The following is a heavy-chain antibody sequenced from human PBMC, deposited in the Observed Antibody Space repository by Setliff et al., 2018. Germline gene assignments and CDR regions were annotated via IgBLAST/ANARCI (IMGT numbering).Heavy chain of an antibody. CDR3: ARQDRSSWYLDY. CDR2: IYPDDSDT. D-gene: IGHD6-13*01. J-gene: IGHJ4*02. CDR1: GYTFTNYW. Sequence: GESLKISCKSSGYTFTNYWIGWVRQMPGKGLEWMGIIYPDDSDTRYSPSFQGQVTISADRSISTAYLQWSSLKASDTAMYYCARQDRSSWYLDYWGQGTLVTVSS. V-gene: IGHV5-51*01.